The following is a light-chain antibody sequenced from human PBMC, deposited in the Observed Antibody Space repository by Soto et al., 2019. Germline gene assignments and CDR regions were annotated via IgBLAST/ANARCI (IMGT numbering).Light chain of an antibody. V-gene: IGKV3-20*01. J-gene: IGKJ1*01. CDR2: GAS. CDR1: QSVSSSD. CDR3: QHYGSSPTWA. Sequence: EIVLTQSPGTLSLSPGERATLSCRASQSVSSSDLAWYQQKPGQAPRLLIYGASSRATGIPDRFSGSGSGTDFTLTTSRLEPEDFAVYYCQHYGSSPTWAFGHGTKVEIK.